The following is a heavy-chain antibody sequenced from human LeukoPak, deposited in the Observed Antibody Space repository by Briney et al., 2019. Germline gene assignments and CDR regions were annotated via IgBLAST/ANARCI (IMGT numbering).Heavy chain of an antibody. D-gene: IGHD3-22*01. Sequence: GGSLRLSCAASGFTFSSYSMNWVRQAPGKGLEWVSYISSSSTIYYADSVKGRFTISRDNSKNTLYLQMNSLRAEDTAVYYCTSRIYYDSSGYYRNLDYWGQGTLVTVSS. CDR1: GFTFSSYS. V-gene: IGHV3-48*01. J-gene: IGHJ4*02. CDR2: ISSSSTI. CDR3: TSRIYYDSSGYYRNLDY.